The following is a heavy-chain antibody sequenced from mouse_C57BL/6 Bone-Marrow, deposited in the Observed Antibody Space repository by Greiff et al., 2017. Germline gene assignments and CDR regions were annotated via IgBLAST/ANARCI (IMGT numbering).Heavy chain of an antibody. Sequence: EVKLQESGAELVRPGASVKLSCTASGFNIKDDYMHWVKQRPEQSLEWIGWIDPENGDTEYASKFQGKATITADPSSNTAYLQLSSLTSEDTAVYYCTTGNFDYWGQGTTLTVSS. CDR1: GFNIKDDY. J-gene: IGHJ2*01. CDR3: TTGNFDY. CDR2: IDPENGDT. V-gene: IGHV14-4*01.